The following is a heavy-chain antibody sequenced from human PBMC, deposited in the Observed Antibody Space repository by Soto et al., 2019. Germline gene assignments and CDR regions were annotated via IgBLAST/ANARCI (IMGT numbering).Heavy chain of an antibody. J-gene: IGHJ6*03. Sequence: QVQLVQSGAEVKKPGASVKVSCKASGYTFTSYDINWVRQATGQGLEWMGWMNPNSGNTGYAQKLHGRDSMTKNTSISTAYMELRSLRSEDTAVYYCARVPLPDYDFWSGYYYYYYYYYMDVWGKGTTVTVSS. CDR3: ARVPLPDYDFWSGYYYYYYYYYMDV. CDR1: GYTFTSYD. CDR2: MNPNSGNT. D-gene: IGHD3-3*01. V-gene: IGHV1-8*01.